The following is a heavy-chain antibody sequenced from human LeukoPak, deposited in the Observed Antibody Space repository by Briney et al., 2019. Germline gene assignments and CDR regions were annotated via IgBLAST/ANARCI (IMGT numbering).Heavy chain of an antibody. CDR1: GFTFSSYA. D-gene: IGHD6-13*01. CDR3: AKEISAAGNSFYYYYGMDV. V-gene: IGHV3-23*01. Sequence: GGSLRLSCAASGFTFSSYAMSWVRQAPGKGLEWVSAISGSGGSTYYADSVKGRFTISRDNSKNTLYLQMNGLRAEDTAVYYCAKEISAAGNSFYYYYGMDVWGQGTTVTVSS. CDR2: ISGSGGST. J-gene: IGHJ6*02.